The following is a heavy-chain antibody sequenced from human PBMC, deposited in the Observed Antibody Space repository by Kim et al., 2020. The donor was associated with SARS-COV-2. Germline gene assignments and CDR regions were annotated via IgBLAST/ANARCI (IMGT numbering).Heavy chain of an antibody. V-gene: IGHV4-39*01. CDR1: GGSISSSSYY. Sequence: SETLSLTCTVSGGSISSSSYYWGWIRQPPGKGLEWIVSIYYSGSTYYNPSLKSRVTISVDTSKNQFSLKLSSVTAADTAVYYWARLLRIVGAKGGFDYWGQGTLVTVSS. CDR3: ARLLRIVGAKGGFDY. D-gene: IGHD1-26*01. J-gene: IGHJ4*02. CDR2: IYYSGST.